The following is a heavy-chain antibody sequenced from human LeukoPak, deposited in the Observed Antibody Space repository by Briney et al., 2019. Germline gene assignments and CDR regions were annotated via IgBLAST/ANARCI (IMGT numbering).Heavy chain of an antibody. CDR3: ARDRAGAQSWVALDP. V-gene: IGHV3-66*02. Sequence: GGSLRLSCAASGFTVSNDHMAWVRQAPGRGLEWVSLIYGDGTTFYTDSVKGRFTISRDNFKNTLYLQMSSLRPEDTALYYCARDRAGAQSWVALDPWGQGTLVTVSS. J-gene: IGHJ5*02. CDR2: IYGDGTT. D-gene: IGHD3-10*01. CDR1: GFTVSNDH.